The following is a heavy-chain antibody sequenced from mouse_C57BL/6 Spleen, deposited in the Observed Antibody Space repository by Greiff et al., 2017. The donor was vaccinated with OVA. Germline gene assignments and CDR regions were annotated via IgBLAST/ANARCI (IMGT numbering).Heavy chain of an antibody. CDR1: GYTFTDYE. CDR2: IDPETGGT. D-gene: IGHD1-1*01. CDR3: TITTVVHY. V-gene: IGHV1-15*01. Sequence: VQLQESGAELVRPGASVTLSCKASGYTFTDYEMHWVKQTPVHGLEWIGAIDPETGGTAYNQKFKGKAILTADKSSSTAYMELRSLTSEDSAVYYCTITTVVHYWGQGTTLTVSA. J-gene: IGHJ2*01.